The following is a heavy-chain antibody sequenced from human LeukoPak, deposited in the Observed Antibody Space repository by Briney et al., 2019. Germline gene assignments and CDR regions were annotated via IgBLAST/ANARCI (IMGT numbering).Heavy chain of an antibody. CDR3: AKDLGVLRFLEWLPSFDY. D-gene: IGHD3-3*01. V-gene: IGHV3-30*02. CDR2: IRYDGSNK. J-gene: IGHJ4*02. Sequence: GGSLRLSCAASGFTFSSYGMHWVRQAPGKGLEWVAFIRYDGSNKYYADSVKGRFTISRDNSKNTLYLQMNSLRAEDTAVYYCAKDLGVLRFLEWLPSFDYWGQGTLVTVSS. CDR1: GFTFSSYG.